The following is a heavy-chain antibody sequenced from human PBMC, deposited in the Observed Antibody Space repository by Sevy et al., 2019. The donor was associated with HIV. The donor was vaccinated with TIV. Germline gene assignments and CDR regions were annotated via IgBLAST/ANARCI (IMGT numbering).Heavy chain of an antibody. D-gene: IGHD5-18*01. CDR2: ISGSAGST. CDR1: GFTFSTYA. J-gene: IGHJ6*02. Sequence: GGSLRLSCAASGFTFSTYAMSWVRQAPGKGLEWVSAISGSAGSTYYADSVEGRFTISRDKSKNPLYLQMNSLRAEDTAVYYCAKGDTNFYGLDVWGQGTTVTVSS. V-gene: IGHV3-23*01. CDR3: AKGDTNFYGLDV.